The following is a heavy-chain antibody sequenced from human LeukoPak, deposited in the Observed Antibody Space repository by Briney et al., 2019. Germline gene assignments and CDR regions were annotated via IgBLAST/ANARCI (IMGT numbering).Heavy chain of an antibody. CDR2: IYYTGST. V-gene: IGHV4-59*01. CDR1: GGSISSYY. Sequence: SETLTLTCTVSGGSISSYYWSWIRQPPGKGLEWIGYIYYTGSTNYNPSLKSRVTISVDTSKNQFSLKLSSVTAADTAVYYCARGNSGSYYGFDYWGQGTLVTVSS. J-gene: IGHJ4*02. CDR3: ARGNSGSYYGFDY. D-gene: IGHD1-26*01.